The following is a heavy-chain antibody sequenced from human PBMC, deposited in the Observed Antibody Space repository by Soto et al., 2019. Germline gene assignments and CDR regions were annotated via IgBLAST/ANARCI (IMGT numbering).Heavy chain of an antibody. CDR2: IYPGDSDT. CDR1: GYSFTSYW. Sequence: PGESLKISCKGSGYSFTSYWIGWVRQMPGKGLEWMGIIYPGDSDTRYSPSFQGQVTISADKSISTAYLQWSSLKASDTAMYYCATRIDTGEEIDYFDYWGQGTLVTVSS. CDR3: ATRIDTGEEIDYFDY. D-gene: IGHD5-18*01. V-gene: IGHV5-51*01. J-gene: IGHJ4*02.